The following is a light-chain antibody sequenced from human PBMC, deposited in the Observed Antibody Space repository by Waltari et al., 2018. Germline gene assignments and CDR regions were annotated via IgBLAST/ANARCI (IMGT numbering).Light chain of an antibody. J-gene: IGLJ3*02. CDR2: DVT. V-gene: IGLV2-11*01. CDR3: LSYTRNDWV. CDR1: TIGGDVYDY. Sequence: QSALTQPRPVSGSPGQSVTFACTGTTIGGDVYDYVSWYQQHPDKPPKLILYDVTKRPAGAPDRFSCSTAGTTASLAISGLQPEDEANYYCLSYTRNDWVFGGGTKLTVL.